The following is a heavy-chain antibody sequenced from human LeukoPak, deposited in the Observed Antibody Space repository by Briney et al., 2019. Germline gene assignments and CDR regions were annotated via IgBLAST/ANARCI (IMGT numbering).Heavy chain of an antibody. CDR1: GGSISSGSYY. CDR3: ARPAHYGYQSRGVHYFDY. Sequence: SETLSLTYTVSGGSISSGSYYWSWIRQPAGKGLEWIGRFYTSGSTNYNPSLKSRVTISVDTSKNQFSLKLSSVTAADTAVYYCARPAHYGYQSRGVHYFDYWGQGTLVTVSS. V-gene: IGHV4-61*02. CDR2: FYTSGST. J-gene: IGHJ4*02. D-gene: IGHD5-18*01.